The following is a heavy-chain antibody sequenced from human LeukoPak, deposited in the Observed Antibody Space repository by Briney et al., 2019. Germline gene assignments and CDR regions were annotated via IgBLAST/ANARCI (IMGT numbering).Heavy chain of an antibody. V-gene: IGHV3-30-3*01. J-gene: IGHJ4*02. CDR1: GFTFSSYA. CDR2: ISYDGSNK. Sequence: PGRSLRLSCAASGFTFSSYAMHWVRQAPAKGLEWVAVISYDGSNKYYADSVKGRFTISRDNSKNTLYLQMNSLRAEDTAVYYCAKDRRGRAVAGYYFDYWGQGTLVTVSS. D-gene: IGHD6-19*01. CDR3: AKDRRGRAVAGYYFDY.